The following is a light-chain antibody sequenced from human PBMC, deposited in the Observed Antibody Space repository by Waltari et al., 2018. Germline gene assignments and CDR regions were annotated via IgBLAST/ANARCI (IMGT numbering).Light chain of an antibody. CDR2: ATS. Sequence: IQLTQSPSSLSASVGDRVTITCRASQGISSYLAWYQQNPGQVPKLLIYATSTLQTGVPSRFSGSGSGTDFTLTISSLQPEDFATYYCQDLNDFPFTFGQGTKLEI. J-gene: IGKJ2*01. V-gene: IGKV1-9*01. CDR3: QDLNDFPFT. CDR1: QGISSY.